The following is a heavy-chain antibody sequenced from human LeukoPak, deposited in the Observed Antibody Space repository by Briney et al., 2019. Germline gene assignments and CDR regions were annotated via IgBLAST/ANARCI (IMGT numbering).Heavy chain of an antibody. CDR3: ASDGELAPPDI. CDR2: ISYDGSNK. J-gene: IGHJ3*02. Sequence: PGRSLRLSCAASGFTFSSYGMHWVRQAPGKGLEWGAVISYDGSNKYYADSVKGRFTISRDNSKNTLYLQMNSLRAEDTAVYYCASDGELAPPDIWGQGTMVTVSS. D-gene: IGHD1-26*01. V-gene: IGHV3-30*03. CDR1: GFTFSSYG.